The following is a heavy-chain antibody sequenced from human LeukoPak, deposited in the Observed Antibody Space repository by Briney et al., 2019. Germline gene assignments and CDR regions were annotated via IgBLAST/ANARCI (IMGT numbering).Heavy chain of an antibody. J-gene: IGHJ5*02. Sequence: ASVKVSCKASGYTFTSYGISWVRQAPGQGLEWMGWISAYNGNTNYAQKLQGRVTMTTDTSTSTAYMELRSLRSDDTAVYYCARSPYCSSTSYYWFDPWGQGTLVTVSS. CDR3: ARSPYCSSTSYYWFDP. CDR1: GYTFTSYG. D-gene: IGHD2-2*01. CDR2: ISAYNGNT. V-gene: IGHV1-18*01.